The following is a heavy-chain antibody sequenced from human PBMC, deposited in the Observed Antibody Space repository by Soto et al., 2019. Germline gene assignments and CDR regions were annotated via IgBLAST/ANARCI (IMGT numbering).Heavy chain of an antibody. V-gene: IGHV4-34*01. CDR3: ASTEYSSSSPTNYYYYYGMDV. D-gene: IGHD6-6*01. J-gene: IGHJ6*02. CDR2: INHSGST. CDR1: GGSFSGYY. Sequence: QVQLQQWGAGLLKPSETLSLTCAVYGGSFSGYYWSWIRQPPGKALEWIGEINHSGSTNYNPSLKSRVTISVDTSKNQFSLKLSSVTAADTAVYYCASTEYSSSSPTNYYYYYGMDVWGQGTTVTVSS.